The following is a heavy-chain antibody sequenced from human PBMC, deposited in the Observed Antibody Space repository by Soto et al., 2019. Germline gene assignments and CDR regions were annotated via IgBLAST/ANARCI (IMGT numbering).Heavy chain of an antibody. V-gene: IGHV4-4*02. CDR1: GDSIRNSNW. CDR3: ARGYGRNFDY. J-gene: IGHJ4*02. D-gene: IGHD5-18*01. CDR2: INHSGST. Sequence: SETLSLTCTVSGDSIRNSNWWTWVRQPPGKGLEWIGEINHSGSTNYNPSLKSRVTISVGTSKNQFSLKLSSVTAADTAVYYCARGYGRNFDYWGQGTLVTVSS.